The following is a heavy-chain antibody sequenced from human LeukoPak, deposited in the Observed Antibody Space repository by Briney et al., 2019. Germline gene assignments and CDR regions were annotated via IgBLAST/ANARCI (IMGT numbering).Heavy chain of an antibody. CDR3: ASPSAEMTAINGWYFDV. J-gene: IGHJ2*01. Sequence: ETLSLTCTVSGGSISSSSYYGGWIRQPPGEGLEWVSVVNSGGITYCAASVNGRFTISSDYSKNTLYLQMNNLRPEDTAVYYCASPSAEMTAINGWYFDVWGRGTLVTVSS. D-gene: IGHD5-24*01. CDR2: VNSGGIT. CDR1: GGSISSSSYY. V-gene: IGHV3-66*01.